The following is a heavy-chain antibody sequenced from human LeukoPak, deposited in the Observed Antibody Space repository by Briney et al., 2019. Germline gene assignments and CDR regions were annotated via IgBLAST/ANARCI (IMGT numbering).Heavy chain of an antibody. CDR2: IYYSGST. Sequence: SETLSLTCTVSGGSISSYYWSWIRQPPGKGLEWIGYIYYSGSTKYNPSLKSRVTISVDTSKNQFSLKLSSVTAADTAVYYCASEGAVADNPLPYYMDVWGKGTTVTVSS. J-gene: IGHJ6*03. CDR3: ASEGAVADNPLPYYMDV. V-gene: IGHV4-59*12. CDR1: GGSISSYY. D-gene: IGHD6-19*01.